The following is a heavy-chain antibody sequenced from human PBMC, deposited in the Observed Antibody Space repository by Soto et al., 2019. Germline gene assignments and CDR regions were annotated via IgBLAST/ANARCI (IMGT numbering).Heavy chain of an antibody. D-gene: IGHD4-17*01. V-gene: IGHV4-34*01. Sequence: QVQLQQWGAGLLKPSETLSLTCAVYGGSFNSYFWSWIRQLPGKGLEWIGEINHSATTNYNPSPKSRVTISVDTSKKQLSLKLSSVAAADTATYYCARVRAVTNTFYNHYGMDVWGQGTTVTVSS. CDR3: ARVRAVTNTFYNHYGMDV. J-gene: IGHJ6*02. CDR2: INHSATT. CDR1: GGSFNSYF.